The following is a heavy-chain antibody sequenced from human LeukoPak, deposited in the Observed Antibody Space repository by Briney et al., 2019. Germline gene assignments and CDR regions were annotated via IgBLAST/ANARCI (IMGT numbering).Heavy chain of an antibody. CDR2: ISGSGGST. Sequence: PGGSLRLSCAASGFTFSSYAMSWVRQAPGKGLEWVSAISGSGGSTYYADSVKGRFTISRDNSKNTLYLQMNSLRAEDTAVYYCAKAGCSGGSCYPHYYYYYMDVWGKGTTVTVSS. CDR3: AKAGCSGGSCYPHYYYYYMDV. V-gene: IGHV3-23*01. CDR1: GFTFSSYA. J-gene: IGHJ6*03. D-gene: IGHD2-15*01.